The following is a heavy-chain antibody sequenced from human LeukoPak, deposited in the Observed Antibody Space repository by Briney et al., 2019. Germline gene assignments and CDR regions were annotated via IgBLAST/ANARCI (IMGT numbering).Heavy chain of an antibody. D-gene: IGHD2-2*02. CDR1: GGSISSYY. J-gene: IGHJ3*02. CDR2: IYYGGST. CDR3: ARRGYCSSTSCYKAFDI. V-gene: IGHV4-59*01. Sequence: SETLSLTCTVSGGSISSYYWSWIRLPPGKGLEWIGYIYYGGSTNYNPSLKSRVTISVDTSKNQFSLKLSSVTAADTAVYYCARRGYCSSTSCYKAFDIWGQGTMVTVSS.